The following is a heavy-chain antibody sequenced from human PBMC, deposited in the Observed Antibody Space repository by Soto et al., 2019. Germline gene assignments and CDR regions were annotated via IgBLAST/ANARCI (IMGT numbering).Heavy chain of an antibody. CDR3: AKAPHASDYAGRGFDF. CDR2: ISSGGGRI. V-gene: IGHV3-23*01. CDR1: GFNFDSYA. J-gene: IGHJ4*02. D-gene: IGHD4-17*01. Sequence: EVQLLESGGGLGQPGGSLRLSCAASGFNFDSYAMGWVRQAPGAGLEWVSAISSGGGRIYYADSVKGRFTISRDNSKNTLYLQMNSLRAEDTAVFYCAKAPHASDYAGRGFDFWGQGTLVTVSS.